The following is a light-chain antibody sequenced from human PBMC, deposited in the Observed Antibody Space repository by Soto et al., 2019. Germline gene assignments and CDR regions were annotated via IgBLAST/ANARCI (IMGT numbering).Light chain of an antibody. CDR3: QQYNTWHPKMA. CDR1: QSVSSD. J-gene: IGKJ1*01. Sequence: VATQSPATLSVFPGETATLSRRASQSVSSDLAWYQQRPGQAPRLLIYGASTRATGIPARFRGSGSGTEFRLTISSLQSEDFATYYCQQYNTWHPKMAFGRGTKVDIK. V-gene: IGKV3-15*01. CDR2: GAS.